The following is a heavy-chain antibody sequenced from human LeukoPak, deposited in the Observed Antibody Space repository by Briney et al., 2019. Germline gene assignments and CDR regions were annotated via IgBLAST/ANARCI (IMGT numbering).Heavy chain of an antibody. CDR3: ARDDGDYYFDY. V-gene: IGHV4-59*01. CDR2: IYHSGST. Sequence: PSETLSLTCTVSGGSISSYYWSWIRQPPGKGLEWIGYIYHSGSTNYNPSLKSRVTISVDTSKNQFSLKLSSVTAADTAVYYCARDDGDYYFDYWGQGTLVTVSS. J-gene: IGHJ4*02. CDR1: GGSISSYY. D-gene: IGHD4-17*01.